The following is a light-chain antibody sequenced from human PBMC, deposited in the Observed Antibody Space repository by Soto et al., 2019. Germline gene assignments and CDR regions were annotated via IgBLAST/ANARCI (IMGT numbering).Light chain of an antibody. J-gene: IGLJ3*02. CDR1: SSDVGGYNY. CDR2: EVS. V-gene: IGLV2-8*01. Sequence: QSALTQPPSASGSPGQSVTISCTGTSSDVGGYNYVSWYQQHPGKAPKLMIYEVSKRPSGVPDRFSGSKSGNTASLTVSGLQTEDEADHYCNSYAGSNNGVFGGGTKVTVL. CDR3: NSYAGSNNGV.